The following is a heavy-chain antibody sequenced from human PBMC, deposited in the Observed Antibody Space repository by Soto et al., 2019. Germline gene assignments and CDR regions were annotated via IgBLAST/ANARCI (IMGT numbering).Heavy chain of an antibody. Sequence: WASVKVSCKASGGTFSSYAISWVRQAPGQGLEWMGGIIPIFGTANYAQKFQGRVTITADESTSTAYMELSSLRSEDTAVYYCARDPHCSSTSCYNPSWFDPWGQGTPVTV. D-gene: IGHD2-2*02. CDR1: GGTFSSYA. CDR2: IIPIFGTA. V-gene: IGHV1-69*13. CDR3: ARDPHCSSTSCYNPSWFDP. J-gene: IGHJ5*02.